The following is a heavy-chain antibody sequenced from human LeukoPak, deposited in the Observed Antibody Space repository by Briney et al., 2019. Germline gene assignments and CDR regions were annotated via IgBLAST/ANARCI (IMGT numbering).Heavy chain of an antibody. D-gene: IGHD4-17*01. CDR1: GFTFSSYA. Sequence: GGSLRLSCAASGFTFSSYAMSWVRQAPGMGLEWVSSIGSSGDITYYADSVKGRFTISRDNSKNTLYLQMNSLRAEDTAVYYCAKDVDNGDYVVYWGQGALVTVSS. J-gene: IGHJ4*02. CDR2: IGSSGDIT. V-gene: IGHV3-23*01. CDR3: AKDVDNGDYVVY.